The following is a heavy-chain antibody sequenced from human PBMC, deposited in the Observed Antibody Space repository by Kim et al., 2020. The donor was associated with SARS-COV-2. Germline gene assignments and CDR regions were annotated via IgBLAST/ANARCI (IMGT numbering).Heavy chain of an antibody. CDR2: LNSNGNLI. J-gene: IGHJ5*01. CDR3: AKSDAESTPWYDGDS. CDR1: GFTFGRHG. D-gene: IGHD1-1*01. Sequence: GGSLRLSCATSGFTFGRHGMSWVRQAPGKGLEWVCGLNSNGNLIGYSDSVKGRFTISRDNAKNSLYLQMNSLRAEDTALYYCAKSDAESTPWYDGDSWG. V-gene: IGHV3-20*04.